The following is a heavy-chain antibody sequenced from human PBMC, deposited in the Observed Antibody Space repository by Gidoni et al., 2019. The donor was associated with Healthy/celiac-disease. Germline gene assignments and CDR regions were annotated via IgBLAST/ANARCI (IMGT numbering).Heavy chain of an antibody. J-gene: IGHJ5*02. Sequence: EVQLLESGGGLVQPGGSLRLSCAASGFTLRSYAMSWVRQAPGKGLEWVSSISGSGGSTYYADSVKGRFTISRDNSKNTLYLQMNSLRAEDTAVYYCAKEKDYDFWSGYSNWFDPWGQGTLVTVSS. CDR3: AKEKDYDFWSGYSNWFDP. V-gene: IGHV3-23*01. D-gene: IGHD3-3*01. CDR2: ISGSGGST. CDR1: GFTLRSYA.